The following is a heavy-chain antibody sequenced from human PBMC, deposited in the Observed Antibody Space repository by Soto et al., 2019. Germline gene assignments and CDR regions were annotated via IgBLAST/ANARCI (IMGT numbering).Heavy chain of an antibody. CDR1: GYTFTGYY. Sequence: GASVKVSCKASGYTFTGYYMHWVRPAPGQGLEWMGWINPNSGGTNYAQKFQGWVTMTRDTSISTAYMELSRLRSDDTAVYYCARDLNYYDSSGYPTGAFDIWGQGTMVTVSS. J-gene: IGHJ3*02. D-gene: IGHD3-22*01. CDR2: INPNSGGT. CDR3: ARDLNYYDSSGYPTGAFDI. V-gene: IGHV1-2*04.